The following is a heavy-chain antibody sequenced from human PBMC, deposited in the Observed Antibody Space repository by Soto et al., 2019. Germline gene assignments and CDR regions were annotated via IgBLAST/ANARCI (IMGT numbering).Heavy chain of an antibody. J-gene: IGHJ4*02. CDR1: GYTFFSYG. CDR3: ARVSQWLVRPGGGESHLAY. V-gene: IGHV1-18*01. Sequence: QVQLVQSGAEVKKPGASVKVSCKASGYTFFSYGISRVRQAPGQGLEWMGGISAYNGNTKFAQKCQGRVTMTTDTPTSTASMELRSLRSDDTAVYYCARVSQWLVRPGGGESHLAYWGQRTLVTVSS. D-gene: IGHD6-19*01. CDR2: ISAYNGNT.